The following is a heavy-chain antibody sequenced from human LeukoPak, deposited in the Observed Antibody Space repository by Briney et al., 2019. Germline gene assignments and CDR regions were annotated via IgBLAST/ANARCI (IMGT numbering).Heavy chain of an antibody. CDR3: ARVRGYCSSTSCSFDP. CDR1: GFTFSSYS. CDR2: ISSSSSNI. Sequence: PGGSLRLSCAASGFTFSSYSMNWVRQAPGKGLEWVSYISSSSSNIYYADSVKGRFTISRDNAKNSLYLQMNSLRAEDTAVYYCARVRGYCSSTSCSFDPWGQGTLVTVSS. V-gene: IGHV3-48*01. J-gene: IGHJ5*02. D-gene: IGHD2-2*01.